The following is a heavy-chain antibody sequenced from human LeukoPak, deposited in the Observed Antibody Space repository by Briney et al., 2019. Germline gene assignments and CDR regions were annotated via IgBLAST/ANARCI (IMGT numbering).Heavy chain of an antibody. CDR3: ARESLYYPLTIDY. V-gene: IGHV3-66*01. Sequence: PGGSLRLSCAASEFSVGSNYMTWVRQAPGKGLEWVSLIYSGGSTYYADSVKGRFTISRDNSKNTLYLQMNSLRAEDTAVYYCARESLYYPLTIDYWGQGTLVTVSS. CDR1: EFSVGSNY. J-gene: IGHJ4*02. D-gene: IGHD3-10*01. CDR2: IYSGGST.